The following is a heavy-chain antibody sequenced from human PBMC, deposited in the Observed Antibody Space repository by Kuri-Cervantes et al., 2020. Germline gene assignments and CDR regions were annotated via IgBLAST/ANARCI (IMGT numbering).Heavy chain of an antibody. Sequence: SQTLSLTCAVSGYSISSSNWWGWIRQPPGKGLEWIGYIYYSGSTYYNPSLKSRVTMSVDTSKNQFSLKLSSVTAADTAVYYCARDQLLWFGENNWFDPWGQGTLVTVSS. CDR2: IYYSGST. CDR3: ARDQLLWFGENNWFDP. D-gene: IGHD3-10*01. CDR1: GYSISSSNW. V-gene: IGHV4-28*03. J-gene: IGHJ5*02.